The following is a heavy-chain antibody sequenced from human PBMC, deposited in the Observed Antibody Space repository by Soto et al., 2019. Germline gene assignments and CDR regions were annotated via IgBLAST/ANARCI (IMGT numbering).Heavy chain of an antibody. CDR3: ARAGDKGYYDFWSGYYPPDY. Sequence: PGGSLRLSCAASGFTFSSYAMNWVRQAPGKGLEWVSRINSDEGSTSYAESVKGRFTISRDNAKNTLYLQMNSLRAEDTAVYFCARAGDKGYYDFWSGYYPPDYWGQGTQVTVSS. D-gene: IGHD3-3*01. CDR1: GFTFSSYA. CDR2: INSDEGST. V-gene: IGHV3-74*01. J-gene: IGHJ4*02.